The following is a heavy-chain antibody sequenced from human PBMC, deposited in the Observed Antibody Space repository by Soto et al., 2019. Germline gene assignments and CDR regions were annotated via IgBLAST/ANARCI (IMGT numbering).Heavy chain of an antibody. V-gene: IGHV1-18*04. D-gene: IGHD2-8*02. CDR1: GYVFSHYG. J-gene: IGHJ4*02. Sequence: GASVKVSCKASGYVFSHYGISWVRQAPGQGLEWMAWPSGYNDDTNSAPTFQHRVTLTTDPSTGTAYLDLRGLRSDDTAVYYCARDDRGTCTGSDCYYFDYWGQGTLVTVSS. CDR3: ARDDRGTCTGSDCYYFDY. CDR2: PSGYNDDT.